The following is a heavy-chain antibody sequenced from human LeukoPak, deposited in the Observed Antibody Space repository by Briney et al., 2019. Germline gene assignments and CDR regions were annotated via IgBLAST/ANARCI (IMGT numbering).Heavy chain of an antibody. Sequence: GASVKVSCKASGYIFTSYGISWVRQGPGQGLECVGWISAYNGNTKFAPNLQDRVTMTTDTSTATAYMELRSLRLNDTAVYFCARARPGAYCGTTSCFSDYWGQGTLVTVSS. CDR1: GYIFTSYG. CDR3: ARARPGAYCGTTSCFSDY. J-gene: IGHJ4*02. CDR2: ISAYNGNT. D-gene: IGHD2-2*01. V-gene: IGHV1-18*01.